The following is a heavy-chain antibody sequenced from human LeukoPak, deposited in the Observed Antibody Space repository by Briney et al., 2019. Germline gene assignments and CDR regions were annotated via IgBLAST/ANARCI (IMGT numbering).Heavy chain of an antibody. CDR1: GFTFSDYY. Sequence: GGSLRLSCAASGFTFSDYYMSWIRQAPGKGLEWVSYISSTGSTIYYADSVKGRFTISRDNSKNTLYLQMNSLRAEDTAVYYCAKDLGERGYVYYYMDVWGKGTTVTVSS. D-gene: IGHD5-12*01. V-gene: IGHV3-11*01. J-gene: IGHJ6*03. CDR3: AKDLGERGYVYYYMDV. CDR2: ISSTGSTI.